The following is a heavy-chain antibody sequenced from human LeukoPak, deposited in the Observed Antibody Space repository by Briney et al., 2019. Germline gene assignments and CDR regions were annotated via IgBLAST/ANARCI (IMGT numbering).Heavy chain of an antibody. D-gene: IGHD3-22*01. J-gene: IGHJ4*02. CDR3: ASYRDYYDSSGYYRDY. CDR1: GGTFSSYA. Sequence: ASVKVSCKASGGTFSSYAISWVRQAPGQGLEWMGGIIPIFGTANYAQKFQGRVTITADESTSTAYMELSSLRSEDTAVYYCASYRDYYDSSGYYRDYWGQGTLVTVSS. V-gene: IGHV1-69*01. CDR2: IIPIFGTA.